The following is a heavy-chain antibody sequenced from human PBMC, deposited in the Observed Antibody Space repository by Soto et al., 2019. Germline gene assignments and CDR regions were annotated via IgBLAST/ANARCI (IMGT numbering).Heavy chain of an antibody. D-gene: IGHD4-4*01. Sequence: EVQLVESGGGLVQPGRSLRLSCAASGFTFDDYAMHWVRQAPGKGLEWVSGISWNSGSIGYADSVKGRFTISRDNAKNSVNLQMNSLRAEDTALYYCRSLVTRKNYYYSMDVWGKGTTVTVSS. V-gene: IGHV3-9*01. CDR3: RSLVTRKNYYYSMDV. J-gene: IGHJ6*03. CDR2: ISWNSGSI. CDR1: GFTFDDYA.